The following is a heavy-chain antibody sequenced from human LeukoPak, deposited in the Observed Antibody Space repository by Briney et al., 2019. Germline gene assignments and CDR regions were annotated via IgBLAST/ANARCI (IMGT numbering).Heavy chain of an antibody. CDR3: ASRNWFDP. V-gene: IGHV4-34*01. CDR2: INHSGST. Sequence: PSETLSLTCAVYGGPFSGYYWSWIRQPPGKGLEWIGEINHSGSTNYNPSLKSRVTISVDTSKNQFSLKLSSVTAADTAVYYCASRNWFDPWGQGTLVTVSS. J-gene: IGHJ5*02. CDR1: GGPFSGYY.